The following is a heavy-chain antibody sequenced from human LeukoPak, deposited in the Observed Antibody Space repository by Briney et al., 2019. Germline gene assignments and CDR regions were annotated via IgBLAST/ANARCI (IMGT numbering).Heavy chain of an antibody. CDR1: RSRFTNYW. CDR3: ASGNDILTGYGY. D-gene: IGHD3-9*01. J-gene: IGHJ4*02. Sequence: GGALQISFQASRSRFTNYWSGWVRPLPGKRLEWMGIISPGDSDTRYSPPFQGQVTISAAKSISTTYLQWSSLKASDTAMYYCASGNDILTGYGYWGQGTLVTVSS. V-gene: IGHV5-51*01. CDR2: ISPGDSDT.